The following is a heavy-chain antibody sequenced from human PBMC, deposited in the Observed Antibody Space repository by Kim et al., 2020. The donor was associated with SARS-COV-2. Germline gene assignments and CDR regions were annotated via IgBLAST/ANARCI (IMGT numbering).Heavy chain of an antibody. V-gene: IGHV7-4-1*02. J-gene: IGHJ3*02. D-gene: IGHD3-10*01. CDR1: GYTFTSYA. Sequence: ASVKVSCKASGYTFTSYAMNWVRQAPGQGLEWMGWINTNTGNPTYAQGFTGRFVFSLDTSVSTAYLQISSLKAEDTAVYYCARGKRNTMVRGVMYGSGDAFDIWGQGTMVTVSS. CDR3: ARGKRNTMVRGVMYGSGDAFDI. CDR2: INTNTGNP.